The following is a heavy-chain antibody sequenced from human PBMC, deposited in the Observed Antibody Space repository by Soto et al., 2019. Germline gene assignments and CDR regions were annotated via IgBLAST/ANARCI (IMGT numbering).Heavy chain of an antibody. CDR2: IDPRSGGT. J-gene: IGHJ3*02. D-gene: IGHD4-17*01. CDR1: GYTFTAYY. V-gene: IGHV1-2*02. CDR3: ATDDYGAFDI. Sequence: ASVKVSCKPSGYTFTAYYIHWVRQAPGQGLECMGWIDPRSGGTNYAQKFQGRVIMTRDTSINTAYMELSRLTSDDTAVYYCATDDYGAFDIWGQGTRVTVSS.